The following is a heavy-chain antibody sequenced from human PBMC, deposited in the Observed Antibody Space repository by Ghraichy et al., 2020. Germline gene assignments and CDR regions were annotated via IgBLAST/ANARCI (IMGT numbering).Heavy chain of an antibody. CDR3: ARHKSEVNTQSAMDV. D-gene: IGHD4-23*01. CDR1: RSGENTSE. J-gene: IGHJ6*02. Sequence: GGSLRLSCQDSRSGENTSELHSDSEMPYEGLGLIKIIYPGDSDTRYSPSFQGQVTISADKSISTAYLQWNSLKASDTAMYYCARHKSEVNTQSAMDVWGQETTATVSS. V-gene: IGHV5-51*01. CDR2: IYPGDSDT.